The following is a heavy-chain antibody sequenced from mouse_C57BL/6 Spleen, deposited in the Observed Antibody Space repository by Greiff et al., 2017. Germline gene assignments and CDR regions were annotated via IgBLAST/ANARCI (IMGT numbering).Heavy chain of an antibody. J-gene: IGHJ4*01. Sequence: VQLKESGGGLVKPGGSLKLSCAASGFTFSDYGMHWVRQAPEKGLEWVAYISSGSSTIYYADTVKGRFTISRDNAKNTLFLQMTSLRSEDTAMYYCARRIYYGYEDYYAMDYWGQGTSVTVSS. D-gene: IGHD2-2*01. CDR2: ISSGSSTI. V-gene: IGHV5-17*01. CDR1: GFTFSDYG. CDR3: ARRIYYGYEDYYAMDY.